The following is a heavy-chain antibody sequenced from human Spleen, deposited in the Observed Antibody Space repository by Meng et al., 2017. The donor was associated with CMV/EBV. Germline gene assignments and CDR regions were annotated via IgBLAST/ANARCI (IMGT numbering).Heavy chain of an antibody. CDR1: GFTFSTYW. CDR3: ARDASILPAANRPLDF. CDR2: IKSDGSDT. V-gene: IGHV3-74*03. Sequence: GESLKISCASSGFTFSTYWMHWVRQVPGKGLEWVSRIKSDGSDTTYADSVKGRFTISRDNAKNSLYLQMNSLRAEDTAFYFCARDASILPAANRPLDFWGQGTLVTVSS. D-gene: IGHD2-2*01. J-gene: IGHJ4*02.